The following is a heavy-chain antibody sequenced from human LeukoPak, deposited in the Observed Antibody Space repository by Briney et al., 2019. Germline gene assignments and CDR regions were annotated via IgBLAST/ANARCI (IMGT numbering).Heavy chain of an antibody. CDR2: IYPGDSGP. Sequence: GESLKISCKVSGYSFTCYCMGWVRQMPGEGLEWMGIIYPGDSGPTYSPSFQGQVPISIDKSINTAYLQWSSLQASDTAMYYCGMSGDRVPLQDDVFDVWGQGTMVTVST. CDR1: GYSFTCYC. CDR3: GMSGDRVPLQDDVFDV. J-gene: IGHJ3*01. V-gene: IGHV5-51*01. D-gene: IGHD1-26*01.